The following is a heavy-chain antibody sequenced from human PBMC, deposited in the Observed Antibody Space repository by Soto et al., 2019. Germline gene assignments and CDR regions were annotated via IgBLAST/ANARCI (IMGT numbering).Heavy chain of an antibody. J-gene: IGHJ3*02. V-gene: IGHV1-69*13. CDR1: GGTFSIYA. Sequence: SVNVSCKASGGTFSIYAISWVLRAPGQGLEWMGGIIPIFGTANYAQKFQGRVTITADESTSTAYMELSSLRSEDTAVYYCATFIFPGGVPRSGPLYICGQGTLVIVSS. CDR3: ATFIFPGGVPRSGPLYI. D-gene: IGHD1-26*01. CDR2: IIPIFGTA.